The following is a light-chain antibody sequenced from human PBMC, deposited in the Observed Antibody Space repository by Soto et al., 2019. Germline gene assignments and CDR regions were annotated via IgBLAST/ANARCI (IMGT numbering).Light chain of an antibody. CDR3: QQYDNFLS. J-gene: IGKJ4*01. V-gene: IGKV1-5*03. Sequence: DIQMTQSPSTLSASVGDRAIITCRASQSISTWVAWYQQKPGKAPKLLISKASSLESGVPSRFSGSGSGTEFTLTISSLQPDDLATYYCQQYDNFLSFGGGTKVEIK. CDR1: QSISTW. CDR2: KAS.